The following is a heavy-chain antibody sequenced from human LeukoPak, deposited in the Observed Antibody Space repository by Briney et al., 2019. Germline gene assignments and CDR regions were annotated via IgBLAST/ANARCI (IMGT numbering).Heavy chain of an antibody. V-gene: IGHV3-43*01. CDR3: AKDILKGIQLWPRDYHYGMDV. D-gene: IGHD5-18*01. CDR2: ISWDGGST. J-gene: IGHJ6*01. Sequence: GGSLRLSCAASGFTFDDYTMHWVRKAQGKGLEWVSLISWDGGSTYYADSVKGRFTISRDNSKNSLYLQMNSLRTEDTALYYCAKDILKGIQLWPRDYHYGMDVWGQGTTVTVSS. CDR1: GFTFDDYT.